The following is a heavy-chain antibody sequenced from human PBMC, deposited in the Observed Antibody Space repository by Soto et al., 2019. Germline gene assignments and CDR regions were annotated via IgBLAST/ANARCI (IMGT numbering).Heavy chain of an antibody. J-gene: IGHJ6*02. CDR1: GGTFSSYA. CDR3: ARSAITLFGVVSIPPHYYSEMDV. Sequence: QVQLVQSGAEVKKPGSSVKVSCKASGGTFSSYAISWVRQAPGQGLEWMGGIIPIFGIGNDAQRFQGRVTITADESTGTAYMELSSLRSEDTGVYYCARSAITLFGVVSIPPHYYSEMDVWGQGTTVTVSS. V-gene: IGHV1-69*01. CDR2: IIPIFGIG. D-gene: IGHD3-3*01.